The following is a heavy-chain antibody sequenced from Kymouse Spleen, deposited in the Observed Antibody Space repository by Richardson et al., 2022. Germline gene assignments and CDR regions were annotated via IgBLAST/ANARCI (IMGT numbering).Heavy chain of an antibody. J-gene: IGHJ6*02. CDR1: GYTFTSYG. V-gene: IGHV1-18*01. D-gene: IGHD2-15*01. Sequence: QVQLVQSGAEVKKPGASVKVSCKASGYTFTSYGISWVRQAPGQGLEWMGWISAYNGNTNYAQKLQGRVTMTTDTSTSTAYMELRSLRSDDTAVYYCAREWDIVVVVAATRNYYYGMDVWGQGTTVTVSS. CDR3: AREWDIVVVVAATRNYYYGMDV. CDR2: ISAYNGNT.